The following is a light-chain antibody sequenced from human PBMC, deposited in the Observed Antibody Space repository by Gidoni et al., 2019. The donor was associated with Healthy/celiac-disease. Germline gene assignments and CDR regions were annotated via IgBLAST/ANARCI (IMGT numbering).Light chain of an antibody. CDR3: QQSYSTLWT. CDR1: QSNSSY. V-gene: IGKV1-39*01. Sequence: DIQMTKSPSSLSASVGDRVTITCRASQSNSSYLNWYQQKPGKAPKLLIYAASSLQSGVPSRFSGSGSGTDFTLTISSLQPEDFATYYCQQSYSTLWTFGQGTKVEIK. CDR2: AAS. J-gene: IGKJ1*01.